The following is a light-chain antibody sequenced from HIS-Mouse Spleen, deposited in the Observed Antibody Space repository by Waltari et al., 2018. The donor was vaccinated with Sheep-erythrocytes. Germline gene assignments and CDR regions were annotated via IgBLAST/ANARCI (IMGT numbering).Light chain of an antibody. J-gene: IGLJ2*01. CDR2: YDD. CDR1: RSHIGNHA. Sequence: QSVLTQPPSVSEAPRQRVTISCSGSRSHIGNHAVNWYQQLPGKAPKLLIYYDDLLPSGVSDRFSGSKSGTSASLAISGLQSEDEADYYCAAWDDSLNGVVFGGGTKLTVL. CDR3: AAWDDSLNGVV. V-gene: IGLV1-36*01.